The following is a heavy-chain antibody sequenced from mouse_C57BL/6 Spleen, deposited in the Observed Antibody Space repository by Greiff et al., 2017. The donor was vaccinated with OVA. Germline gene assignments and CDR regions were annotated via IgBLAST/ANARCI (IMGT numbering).Heavy chain of an antibody. CDR3: ARGGKVYAMDY. V-gene: IGHV1-69*01. CDR2: IDPSDSYT. Sequence: VQLQQPGAELVMPGASVKLSCKASGYTFTSYWMHWVKQRPGQGLEWIGEIDPSDSYTNYNQKFKGKSTLTVDKSSSTAYMQLSSLTSEDSAVYYCARGGKVYAMDYWGQGTSVTVSS. J-gene: IGHJ4*01. CDR1: GYTFTSYW. D-gene: IGHD2-1*01.